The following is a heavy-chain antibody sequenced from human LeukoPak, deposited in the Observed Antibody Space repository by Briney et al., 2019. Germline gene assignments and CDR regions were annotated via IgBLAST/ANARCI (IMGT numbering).Heavy chain of an antibody. CDR3: AKDRAFGGVIGLDY. CDR2: ISGSGGTT. Sequence: GGSLRLSCAASGFTFSSYAMSWVRQAPGKGLEWVSVISGSGGTTYYADSVKGRFTISRDNSKNTLYLQMNSLRVEDTAVYYCAKDRAFGGVIGLDYWGQGTLATVSS. V-gene: IGHV3-23*01. CDR1: GFTFSSYA. J-gene: IGHJ4*02. D-gene: IGHD3-16*02.